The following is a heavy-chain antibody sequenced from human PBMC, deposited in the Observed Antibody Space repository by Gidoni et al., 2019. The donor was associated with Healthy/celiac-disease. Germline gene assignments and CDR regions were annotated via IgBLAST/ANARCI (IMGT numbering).Heavy chain of an antibody. CDR1: GFTFSSYS. CDR2: ISSSSSTI. V-gene: IGHV3-48*01. J-gene: IGHJ4*02. D-gene: IGHD3-22*01. Sequence: EVQLVESGGGLVQPGGSLRLSCAASGFTFSSYSMNWVRQAPGKGLEWVSYISSSSSTIYYADSVKGRFTISRDNAKNSLYLQMNSLRAEDTAVYYCARDFYDSSGYYGGYYFDYWGQGTLVTVSS. CDR3: ARDFYDSSGYYGGYYFDY.